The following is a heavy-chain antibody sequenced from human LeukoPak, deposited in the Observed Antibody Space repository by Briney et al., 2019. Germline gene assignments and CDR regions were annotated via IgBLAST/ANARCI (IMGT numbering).Heavy chain of an antibody. J-gene: IGHJ4*02. CDR2: INSDGSST. CDR1: GFTFSSYW. V-gene: IGHV3-74*01. D-gene: IGHD3-10*01. Sequence: GGALRLSCAASGFTFSSYWMHWVRQAPGKGLVWVSRINSDGSSTSYADSVKGRFTISRGNAKNTLYLQMNSLRAEDTAVYYCARVYYYGSGSSLGYFDYWGQGTLVTVSS. CDR3: ARVYYYGSGSSLGYFDY.